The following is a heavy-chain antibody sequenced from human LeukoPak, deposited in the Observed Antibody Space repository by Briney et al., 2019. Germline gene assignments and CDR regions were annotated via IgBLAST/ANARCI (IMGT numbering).Heavy chain of an antibody. CDR2: IYYNGDT. J-gene: IGHJ4*02. CDR1: GDSLSSGYYY. D-gene: IGHD3-3*01. V-gene: IGHV4-30-2*01. Sequence: SQTLSLTCTVSGDSLSSGYYYWSWIRQPPGKGLEWIGYIYYNGDTYYNPSLKSRVTISIDRSENQFSLKLNSVTAADTAVYYCARAPGAFCDYWGQGTLVTVSS. CDR3: ARAPGAFCDY.